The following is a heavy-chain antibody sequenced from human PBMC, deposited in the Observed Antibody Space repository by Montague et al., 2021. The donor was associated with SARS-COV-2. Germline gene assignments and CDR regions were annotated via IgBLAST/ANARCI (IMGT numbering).Heavy chain of an antibody. CDR3: ARDYGDYGWGYYYGMDV. D-gene: IGHD4-17*01. J-gene: IGHJ6*02. CDR2: IYYSGST. CDR1: GGSISSSSYY. V-gene: IGHV4-39*07. Sequence: SETLSLTCTVSGGSISSSSYYWGWIRQPPGKGLESIGSIYYSGSTYYNPSLKSRVTISVDTSKNQFSLKLSSVTAADTAVYYCARDYGDYGWGYYYGMDVWGQGTTVTVSS.